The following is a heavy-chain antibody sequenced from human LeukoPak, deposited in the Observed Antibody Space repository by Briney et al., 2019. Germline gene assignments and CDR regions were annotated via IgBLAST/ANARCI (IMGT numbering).Heavy chain of an antibody. D-gene: IGHD2-2*01. J-gene: IGHJ5*02. CDR1: GGTFSSYA. Sequence: SVKVSCKASGGTFSSYAISWVRQAPGQGLEWMGGIIPILGTANYAQKFQGRVTITTGESTSTAYMELSSLRSEDTAVYYCARDLRGYCSSTSCYHNWFDPWGQGTLVTVSS. CDR2: IIPILGTA. V-gene: IGHV1-69*05. CDR3: ARDLRGYCSSTSCYHNWFDP.